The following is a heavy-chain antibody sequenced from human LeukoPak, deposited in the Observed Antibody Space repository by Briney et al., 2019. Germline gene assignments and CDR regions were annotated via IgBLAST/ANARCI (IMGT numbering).Heavy chain of an antibody. J-gene: IGHJ5*02. CDR1: GFTFSNYW. CDR3: ARDYVSGSFGP. V-gene: IGHV3-74*01. CDR2: INSDGTST. D-gene: IGHD3-10*01. Sequence: GGSLRLSCAASGFTFSNYWMHWVRQAPGKGLVWVSRINSDGTSTSYADSVKGRFTISRDNAKNTLYLQMNSLRAEDTAVYYCARDYVSGSFGPWGQGTLVTVSS.